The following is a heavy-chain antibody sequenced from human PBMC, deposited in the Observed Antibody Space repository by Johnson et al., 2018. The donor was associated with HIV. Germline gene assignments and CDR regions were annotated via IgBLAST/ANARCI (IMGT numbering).Heavy chain of an antibody. CDR1: GFTVSSNY. CDR3: ARWSTEGSDAFDI. CDR2: IYSGGST. Sequence: VQLVESGGGLIQPGGSLRLSCAASGFTVSSNYMSWVRQAPGKGLEWVSVIYSGGSTYYADSVQGRFTISRDNSKNSRYLQMNSLRAEDTALYYCARWSTEGSDAFDIWGQGTMVTVSS. J-gene: IGHJ3*02. V-gene: IGHV3-53*01. D-gene: IGHD1-26*01.